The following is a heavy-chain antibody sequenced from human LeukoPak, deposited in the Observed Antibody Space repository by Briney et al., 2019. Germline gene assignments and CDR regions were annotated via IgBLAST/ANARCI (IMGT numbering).Heavy chain of an antibody. CDR1: GYTFTKYG. V-gene: IGHV1-18*01. Sequence: ASVKVSCKASGYTFTKYGIIWVRQDPRQGLEWMGCISPYNGNTNLAQKFRGSVTLTTDTSTSTAYMEMRNLRSDDTAVYFCARAAQPGGYDFWSGFWYFDLWGRGTLPTVSS. CDR2: ISPYNGNT. CDR3: ARAAQPGGYDFWSGFWYFDL. J-gene: IGHJ2*01. D-gene: IGHD3-3*01.